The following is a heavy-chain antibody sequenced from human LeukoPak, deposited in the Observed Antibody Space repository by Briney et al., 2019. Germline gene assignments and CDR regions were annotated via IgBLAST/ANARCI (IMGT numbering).Heavy chain of an antibody. V-gene: IGHV3-21*01. CDR2: ISSSRSYI. Sequence: GGSLRLSCAASGFTFSSYSMNWVRQAPGKGLEWVSSISSSRSYIYYADSVKGRFTISRDNAKNSLYLQMNSLRAEDRAVYYCARDRLYEPWGQGTLVTVSS. D-gene: IGHD3-16*02. CDR1: GFTFSSYS. CDR3: ARDRLYEP. J-gene: IGHJ4*02.